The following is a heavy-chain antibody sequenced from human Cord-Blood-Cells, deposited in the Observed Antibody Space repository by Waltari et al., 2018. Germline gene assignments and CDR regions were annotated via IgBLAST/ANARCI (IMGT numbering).Heavy chain of an antibody. V-gene: IGHV2-5*02. CDR1: GFSLRTSGVG. D-gene: IGHD6-13*01. CDR2: IYWDDDK. Sequence: QITLKESGPTLVKPTQTLTLTCTFSGFSLRTSGVGVGWFRQSPGKPLETHAHIYWDDDKRYSTSLKSRLTITKDTSKNQVLLRMTNMEPVDTATYYCASRTAAAGSAIDYWRQGTLVTVSS. CDR3: ASRTAAAGSAIDY. J-gene: IGHJ4*02.